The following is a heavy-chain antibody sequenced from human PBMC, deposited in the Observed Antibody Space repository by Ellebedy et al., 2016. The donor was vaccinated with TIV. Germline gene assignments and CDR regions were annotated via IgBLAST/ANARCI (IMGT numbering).Heavy chain of an antibody. CDR3: ARNIPVTILGY. D-gene: IGHD4-17*01. V-gene: IGHV3-66*01. Sequence: GESLKISCAASGITVSNNYMSWVRQAPGQGLEWVSLIYSGGSTDYADSVKGRFSISRDNSKNTLYLQMNGLRAEDTAVYYCARNIPVTILGYWGQGTLVTVSS. CDR1: GITVSNNY. CDR2: IYSGGST. J-gene: IGHJ4*02.